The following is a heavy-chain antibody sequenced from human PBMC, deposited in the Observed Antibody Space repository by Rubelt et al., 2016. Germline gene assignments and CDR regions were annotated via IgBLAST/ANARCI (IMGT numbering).Heavy chain of an antibody. CDR3: ARGGLSELLWFGESRIDY. D-gene: IGHD3-10*01. CDR1: GYTFTSYA. J-gene: IGHJ4*02. V-gene: IGHV1-3*01. Sequence: QVQLVQSGAEVKKPGASVKVSCKASGYTFTSYAMHWVRQAPGQRLEWMGWINAGNGNTKYSQKFQGRVPITRDRSASTAYMELSSLRSEDTAVYYCARGGLSELLWFGESRIDYWGQGTLVTVSS. CDR2: INAGNGNT.